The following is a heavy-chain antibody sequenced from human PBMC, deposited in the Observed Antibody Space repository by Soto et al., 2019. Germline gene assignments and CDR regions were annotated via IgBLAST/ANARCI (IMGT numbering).Heavy chain of an antibody. D-gene: IGHD2-8*01. CDR1: GGSISSSSYY. Sequence: SETRSLTCTASGGSISSSSYYWGWIRQPPGKGLEWIGSIYYSGSTYYNPSLKSRVTISVDTSKNQFSLKLSSVTAADTAVYYCARHRLIVLMVYATWFDPWGQGTLVTVSS. CDR2: IYYSGST. CDR3: ARHRLIVLMVYATWFDP. V-gene: IGHV4-39*01. J-gene: IGHJ5*02.